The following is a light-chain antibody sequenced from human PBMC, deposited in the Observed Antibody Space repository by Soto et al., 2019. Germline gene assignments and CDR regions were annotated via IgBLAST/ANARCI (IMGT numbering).Light chain of an antibody. Sequence: EIVLTQSPGTLSLSPGERATLSCRASQRVSSNYLAWYQQKPGQAPRLLIYGASVRATGIPDRFSGSGSGTDFTLTISRLEPEDFAVYYCQQYGSSPYTFGQGTKLEIK. J-gene: IGKJ2*01. CDR3: QQYGSSPYT. CDR2: GAS. V-gene: IGKV3-20*01. CDR1: QRVSSNY.